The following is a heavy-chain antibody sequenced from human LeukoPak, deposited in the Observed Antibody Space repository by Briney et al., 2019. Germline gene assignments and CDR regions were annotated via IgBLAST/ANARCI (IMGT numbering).Heavy chain of an antibody. V-gene: IGHV3-20*04. CDR3: AREGAEYDILTGYYRYYYYMDV. CDR2: INWNGGST. J-gene: IGHJ6*03. D-gene: IGHD3-9*01. CDR1: GFTFDDYV. Sequence: TGGSLRLSCAASGFTFDDYVMSWVRHAPGKGLEWVSGINWNGGSTGYADSVKGRFTISRDNAKNSLYLQMNSLRAEDTALYYCAREGAEYDILTGYYRYYYYMDVWGKGTTVTVSS.